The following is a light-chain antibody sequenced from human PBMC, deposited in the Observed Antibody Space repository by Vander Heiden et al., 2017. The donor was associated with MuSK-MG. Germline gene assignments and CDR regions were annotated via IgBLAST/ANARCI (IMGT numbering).Light chain of an antibody. CDR2: QDS. CDR1: KLGDKY. J-gene: IGLJ1*01. V-gene: IGLV3-1*01. Sequence: SYELTQPPSVSVSPGQPARIPCSGDKLGDKYACWYQQKPGQSPVLVIYQDSKRPSGIPERFSGSNSGNTATLTISGTQAMDEADYYCQAWDSSTYVFGTGTKVTVL. CDR3: QAWDSSTYV.